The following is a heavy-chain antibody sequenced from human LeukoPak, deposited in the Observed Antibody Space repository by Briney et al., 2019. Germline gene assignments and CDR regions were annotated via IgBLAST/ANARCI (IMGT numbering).Heavy chain of an antibody. CDR3: SVSFDI. V-gene: IGHV4-34*01. J-gene: IGHJ3*02. Sequence: SETLSLTCAVYGGSFSGYYWSWIRQPPGKGLEWIGEINHSGSTNYNPSLKSRVTISVDTSKNQFSLKLSSVIAADTAVYYCSVSFDIWGQGTMVTVSS. CDR1: GGSFSGYY. CDR2: INHSGST.